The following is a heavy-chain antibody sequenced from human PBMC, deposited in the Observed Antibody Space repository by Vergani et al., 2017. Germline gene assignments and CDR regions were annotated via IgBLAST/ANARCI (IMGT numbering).Heavy chain of an antibody. CDR2: VLPIIDKS. Sequence: QVQLEQSGAEVKKPGSSVTFSCKVSGGTFNTYTLTWVRQAPGQGLEWMGRVLPIIDKSNNAQNFQGRITFTADKSTTTVYMDLRSLRSEDTAVYYCASSLRYWGQGTLVTVSS. V-gene: IGHV1-69*02. CDR1: GGTFNTYT. CDR3: ASSLRY. J-gene: IGHJ4*02.